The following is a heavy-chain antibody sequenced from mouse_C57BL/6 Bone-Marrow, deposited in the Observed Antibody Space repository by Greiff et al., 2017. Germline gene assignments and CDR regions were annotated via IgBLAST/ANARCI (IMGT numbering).Heavy chain of an antibody. J-gene: IGHJ4*01. V-gene: IGHV1-9*01. CDR2: ILPGSGST. Sequence: QVQLKESGAELMKPGASVKLSCKATGYTFTGYWIEWVKQRPGHGLEWIGEILPGSGSTNYNEKFKGKATFTAVTSSNTAYMQLSSLTTEDSAIYYCASLGSSSYYYAMDYWGQGTSVTVSS. D-gene: IGHD1-1*01. CDR1: GYTFTGYW. CDR3: ASLGSSSYYYAMDY.